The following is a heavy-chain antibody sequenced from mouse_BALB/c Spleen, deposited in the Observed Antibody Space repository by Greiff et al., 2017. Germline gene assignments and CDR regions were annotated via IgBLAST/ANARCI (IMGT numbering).Heavy chain of an antibody. CDR2: INPDSSTI. Sequence: EVKLEESGGGLVQPGGSLKLSCAASGFAFSRYWMSWVRQAPGKGLEWIGEINPDSSTINYTPSLKDKFIISRDNAKNTLYLQMSKVRSEDTALYYCARPDYYGSSRWYFDVWGAGTTVTVSA. CDR1: GFAFSRYW. V-gene: IGHV4-1*02. J-gene: IGHJ1*01. CDR3: ARPDYYGSSRWYFDV. D-gene: IGHD1-1*01.